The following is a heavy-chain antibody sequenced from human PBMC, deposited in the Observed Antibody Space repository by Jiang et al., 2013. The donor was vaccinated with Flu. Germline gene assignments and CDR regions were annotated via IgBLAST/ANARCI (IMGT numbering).Heavy chain of an antibody. CDR2: ISAYNGNT. CDR3: ARGELGILPSDY. V-gene: IGHV1-18*04. D-gene: IGHD7-27*01. CDR1: YG. J-gene: IGHJ4*02. Sequence: YGISWVRQAPGQGLEWMGWISAYNGNTNYAQKLQGRVTMTTDTSTSTAYMELRSLRSDDTAVYYCARGELGILPSDYWGQGTLVTVSS.